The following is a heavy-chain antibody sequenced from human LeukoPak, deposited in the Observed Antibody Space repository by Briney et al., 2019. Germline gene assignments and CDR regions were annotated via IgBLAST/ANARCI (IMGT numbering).Heavy chain of an antibody. V-gene: IGHV4-59*01. CDR3: ARGGWYPESFQH. CDR1: GGSISSYY. Sequence: SETLSLTCTVSGGSISSYYWNWIRQPPGKGLEWIGYIYYSGTTNYNPSLKSRVTISVDTSENQFSLKLSSVTAADTAVYYCARGGWYPESFQHWGQGALVTVSS. CDR2: IYYSGTT. D-gene: IGHD6-19*01. J-gene: IGHJ1*01.